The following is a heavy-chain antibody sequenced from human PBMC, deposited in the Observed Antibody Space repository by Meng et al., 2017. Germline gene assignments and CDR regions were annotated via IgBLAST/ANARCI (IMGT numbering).Heavy chain of an antibody. CDR2: INTNTGNP. Sequence: QVQLVQSGSEFEKPGASVEVSCKASGYTFTSYAMNWVRQAPGQGLEWMGWINTNTGNPTYAQGFTGRLVFSLDTSVSTAYLQISSLKAEDTAVYYCARMGIAVAGTLGWEDYWGQGTLVTVSS. D-gene: IGHD6-19*01. CDR1: GYTFTSYA. CDR3: ARMGIAVAGTLGWEDY. V-gene: IGHV7-4-1*02. J-gene: IGHJ4*02.